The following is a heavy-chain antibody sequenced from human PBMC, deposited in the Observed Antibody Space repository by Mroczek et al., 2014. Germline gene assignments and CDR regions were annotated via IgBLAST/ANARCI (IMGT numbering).Heavy chain of an antibody. CDR3: AKGPVLWFGEHHETKNYGMDV. CDR2: ISWNSGSI. Sequence: VQLVESGGGLVQPGRSLRLSCAASGFTFDDYAMHWVRQAPGKGLEWVSGISWNSGSIGYADSVKGRFTISRDNAKNSLYLQMNSLRAEDTALYYCAKGPVLWFGEHHETKNYGMDVWGQGTTVTVSS. V-gene: IGHV3-9*01. D-gene: IGHD3-10*01. J-gene: IGHJ6*02. CDR1: GFTFDDYA.